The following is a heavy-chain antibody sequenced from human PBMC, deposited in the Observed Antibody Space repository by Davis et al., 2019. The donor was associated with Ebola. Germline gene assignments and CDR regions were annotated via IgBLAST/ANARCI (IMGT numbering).Heavy chain of an antibody. J-gene: IGHJ4*02. CDR1: GGSISSYY. V-gene: IGHV4-59*01. CDR2: IYYSGST. CDR3: ASLRGSSSSIDY. D-gene: IGHD6-6*01. Sequence: SETLSLTCTVSGGSISSYYWSWLRQPPGKGLEWIGYIYYSGSTNYNPSLKSRVTISVDTSKNQFSLKRSSVTAADTAVYYCASLRGSSSSIDYWGQGTLVTVSS.